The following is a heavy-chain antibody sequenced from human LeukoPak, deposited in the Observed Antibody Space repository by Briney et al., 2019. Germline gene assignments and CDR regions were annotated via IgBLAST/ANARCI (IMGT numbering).Heavy chain of an antibody. CDR2: IIPIFGIA. CDR3: ATYYYDSSGYYRAGYYFDY. Sequence: ASVKVSCKASGGTFSSYAISWVRQAPGQGLEWMGRIIPIFGIANYAQKFQGRDTITADKSTSTAYMELSSLRSEDTAVYYCATYYYDSSGYYRAGYYFDYWGQGTLVTVSS. CDR1: GGTFSSYA. V-gene: IGHV1-69*04. J-gene: IGHJ4*02. D-gene: IGHD3-22*01.